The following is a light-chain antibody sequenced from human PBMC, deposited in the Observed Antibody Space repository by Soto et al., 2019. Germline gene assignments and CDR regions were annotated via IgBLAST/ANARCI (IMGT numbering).Light chain of an antibody. CDR1: QSVSGSY. CDR2: GAS. J-gene: IGKJ2*01. Sequence: ESVLTQSPGTLSLSPGDRATLSCRASQSVSGSYLAWYQQKPGQAPRLLIYGASSRATGIPDRFSGSGSGTDFPLTITRLELEDFAVYYCLQYHSSPPAYTFGQGTKLEIK. CDR3: LQYHSSPPAYT. V-gene: IGKV3-20*01.